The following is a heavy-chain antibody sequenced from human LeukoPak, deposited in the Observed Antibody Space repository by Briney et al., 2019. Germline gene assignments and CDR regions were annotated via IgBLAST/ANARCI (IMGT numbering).Heavy chain of an antibody. D-gene: IGHD5-18*01. CDR1: GFTFNDYA. J-gene: IGHJ4*02. CDR3: ARDRDGYSYGYAFDY. Sequence: GGSLRLSCAASGFTFNDYAIHWVRQAPGKGLEWVAVISYDGSNEYYADSVKGRFTISRDNSKNTLYLQMNSLRAEDTAVYYCARDRDGYSYGYAFDYWGQGTLVTVSS. V-gene: IGHV3-30*14. CDR2: ISYDGSNE.